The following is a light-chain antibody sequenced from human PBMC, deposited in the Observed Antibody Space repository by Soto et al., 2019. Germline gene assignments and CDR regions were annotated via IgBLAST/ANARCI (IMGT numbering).Light chain of an antibody. J-gene: IGLJ3*02. CDR1: SSDVGGYKY. V-gene: IGLV2-14*01. Sequence: QSALTQPASVSGSPGQSVTISCTGTSSDVGGYKYVSWYQQHPGKAPKLVIYGVNYRPSGVSARFSGSKFQNTASLTISGLQAEDEADYYCSSYRSGSVVLFGGGTKVTV. CDR3: SSYRSGSVVL. CDR2: GVN.